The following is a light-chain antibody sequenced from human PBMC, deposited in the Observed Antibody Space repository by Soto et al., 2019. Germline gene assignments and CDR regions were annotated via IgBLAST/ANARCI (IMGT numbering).Light chain of an antibody. CDR1: SSNIGAGYD. J-gene: IGLJ1*01. Sequence: QSVLTQPPSVSGAPGQRVTISCTGTSSNIGAGYDVHWYQQLPGTAPKLLIYGNSNRPSGVPDRFSGSKSGNSASLAITGLQAEDEADYYCQSYATSLSGFYVFGTGTKVTVL. CDR2: GNS. V-gene: IGLV1-40*01. CDR3: QSYATSLSGFYV.